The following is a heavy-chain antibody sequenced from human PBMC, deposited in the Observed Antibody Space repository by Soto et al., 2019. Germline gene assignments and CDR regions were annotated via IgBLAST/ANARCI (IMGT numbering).Heavy chain of an antibody. D-gene: IGHD5-18*01. V-gene: IGHV3-30*18. J-gene: IGHJ4*02. CDR2: IWYDGSNK. CDR1: GFTFSSCG. Sequence: QVQLVESGGGVVQPGRSLRLSCAASGFTFSSCGMHWVRQAPGKGLEWVALIWYDGSNKYYADSVKGRFTISRDNSKNTLYLLMDSLRAEDTAVYYCAKKRVTPSPDTGNYFESWGQGTLVTVSS. CDR3: AKKRVTPSPDTGNYFES.